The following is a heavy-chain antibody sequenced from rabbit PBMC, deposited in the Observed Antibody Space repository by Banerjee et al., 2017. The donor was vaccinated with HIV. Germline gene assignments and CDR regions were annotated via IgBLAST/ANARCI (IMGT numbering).Heavy chain of an antibody. CDR1: GFSISSYNM. D-gene: IGHD6-1*01. CDR3: ARDPGNAYHDL. V-gene: IGHV1S45*01. CDR2: INTGGSA. Sequence: QEQLVESGGGLVQPGTSLTLTCTASGFSISSYNMQWVRQSPGKGLESIGFINTGGSAYYASWAKGRFTISKTSSTTVTLQMTSLTAADTATYFCARDPGNAYHDLWGQGTLVTVS. J-gene: IGHJ6*01.